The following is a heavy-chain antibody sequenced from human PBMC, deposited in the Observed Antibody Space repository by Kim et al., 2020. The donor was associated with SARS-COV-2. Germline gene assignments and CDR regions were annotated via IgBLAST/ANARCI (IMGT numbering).Heavy chain of an antibody. J-gene: IGHJ3*02. CDR2: IYSGGST. V-gene: IGHV3-53*01. Sequence: GGSLRLSCAASGFTVSSNYMSWVRQAPGKGLEWVSVIYSGGSTYYADSVKGRFTISRDNSKNTLYLQMNSLRAEDTAVYYCASTLGYSSGWYLGAFDIWGQGTMVTVSS. D-gene: IGHD6-19*01. CDR1: GFTVSSNY. CDR3: ASTLGYSSGWYLGAFDI.